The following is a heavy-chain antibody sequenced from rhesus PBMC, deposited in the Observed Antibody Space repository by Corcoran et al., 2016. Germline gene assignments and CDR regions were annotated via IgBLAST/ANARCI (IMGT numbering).Heavy chain of an antibody. D-gene: IGHD4-23*01. J-gene: IGHJ4*01. CDR2: ISGSSGST. Sequence: QVQLPESGPGRGKASETLSLTGPVPGGSISSSNWWSWIRQPPGKGLEGIGYISGSSGSTYYNPSLKSRVTISTDTSKNQFSLKLSTVTAADTAVYYCARVSHRDTVTPDYWGQGVLVTVSS. CDR1: GGSISSSNW. CDR3: ARVSHRDTVTPDY. V-gene: IGHV4-65*01.